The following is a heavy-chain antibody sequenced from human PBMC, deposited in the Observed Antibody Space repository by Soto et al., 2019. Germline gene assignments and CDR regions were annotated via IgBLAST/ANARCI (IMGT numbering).Heavy chain of an antibody. D-gene: IGHD3-22*01. CDR1: GFTFSSYA. Sequence: VGSLRLSCAASGFTFSSYAMSWVRQAPGKGLEWVSAISGSGGSTYYADSVKGRFTISRDNSKNTLYLQMNSLRAEDTAVYYCAKGDSSGYVPLFDYWGQGTLVTVSS. J-gene: IGHJ4*02. CDR3: AKGDSSGYVPLFDY. CDR2: ISGSGGST. V-gene: IGHV3-23*01.